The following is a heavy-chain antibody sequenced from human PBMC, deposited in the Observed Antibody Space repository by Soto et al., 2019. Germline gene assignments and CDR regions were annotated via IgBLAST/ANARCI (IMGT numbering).Heavy chain of an antibody. Sequence: GGSLRLSCAASGFTFSSYGMHWVRQAPGKGLEWVAVISYDGSNKYYADSVKRRFTISRDNSKNTLYLQMNSLRAEDTAVYYCANFGRLGQLSLYPPALDFWGQGTLVTVSS. CDR2: ISYDGSNK. CDR1: GFTFSSYG. J-gene: IGHJ4*02. D-gene: IGHD3-16*02. CDR3: ANFGRLGQLSLYPPALDF. V-gene: IGHV3-30*18.